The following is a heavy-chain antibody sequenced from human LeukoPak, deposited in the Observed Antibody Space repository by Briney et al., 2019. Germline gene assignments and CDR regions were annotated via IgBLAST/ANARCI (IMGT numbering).Heavy chain of an antibody. CDR2: ISYDGSNK. Sequence: GGSLRLSCAASGFTFSSYGMHWVRQAPGKGLEWVAVISYDGSNKYYADSVKGRFTISRDNAKNSLYLQMNSLRADDTAVYYCARERGYTSSWYEDYWGQGTLVTVSS. CDR3: ARERGYTSSWYEDY. D-gene: IGHD6-13*01. J-gene: IGHJ4*02. V-gene: IGHV3-30*03. CDR1: GFTFSSYG.